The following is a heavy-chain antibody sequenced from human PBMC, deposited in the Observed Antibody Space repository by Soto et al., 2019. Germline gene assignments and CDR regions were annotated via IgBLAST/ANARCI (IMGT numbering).Heavy chain of an antibody. J-gene: IGHJ5*02. V-gene: IGHV3-30*03. D-gene: IGHD5-12*01. CDR2: ISYDGSSK. CDR3: ARDKWPYHNNNWFDP. CDR1: GFAFSSYG. Sequence: GGSLRLSCAASGFAFSSYGIHWVRQAPGKGLEWVAVISYDGSSKYYADSVKGRFTISRDNSKNTLYLQMDSLRTEDTALYYCARDKWPYHNNNWFDPWGQGMLVNVS.